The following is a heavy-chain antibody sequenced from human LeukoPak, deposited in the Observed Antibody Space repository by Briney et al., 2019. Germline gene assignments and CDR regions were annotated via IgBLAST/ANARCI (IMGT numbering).Heavy chain of an antibody. D-gene: IGHD1-1*01. J-gene: IGHJ4*02. V-gene: IGHV3-53*01. CDR1: GFTVSRNY. Sequence: GGSLRLSCAASGFTVSRNYMSWVRQAPGKGLEWVLVIYVDGTTYYADSVKGRFTISRDNSKNTLYLQMNSLRAEDTAVYYCARDLEGYFDYWGQGTLVTVSS. CDR2: IYVDGTT. CDR3: ARDLEGYFDY.